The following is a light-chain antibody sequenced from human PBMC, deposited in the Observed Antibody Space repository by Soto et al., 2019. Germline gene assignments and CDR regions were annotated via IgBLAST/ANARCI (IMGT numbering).Light chain of an antibody. V-gene: IGKV3-20*01. J-gene: IGKJ2*01. CDR1: QSVSDSY. CDR2: ATS. CDR3: QQYVTSPPMYT. Sequence: ENVLTQSPGTLSLSPGERATLSSRASQSVSDSYLAWYQQKPGQTPRLLIYATSGRATGIPDRFSGSGSGTDFTLTISRVEPEDFAVYYYQQYVTSPPMYTFGQGTKLEIK.